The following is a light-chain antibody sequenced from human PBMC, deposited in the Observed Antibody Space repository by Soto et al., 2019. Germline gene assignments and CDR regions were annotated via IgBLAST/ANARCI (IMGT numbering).Light chain of an antibody. J-gene: IGKJ1*01. Sequence: DIVMTQSPATLSVSPGERATLSCRASLTVSTNLAWYQQKPGQAPRLLIYYASTRATGIPARFSGSGSGSDFTLTISSLEPEDFAFYYCQQRANGPWTFGQGTRVEI. CDR2: YAS. V-gene: IGKV3-11*01. CDR3: QQRANGPWT. CDR1: LTVSTN.